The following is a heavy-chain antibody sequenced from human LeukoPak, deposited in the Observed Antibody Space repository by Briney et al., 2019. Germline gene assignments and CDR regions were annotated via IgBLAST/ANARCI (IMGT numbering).Heavy chain of an antibody. CDR1: RYTFTGYY. CDR3: ARGPGHYDFWSGYYTGPPPKDAFDI. V-gene: IGHV1-2*02. CDR2: INPNSGDT. J-gene: IGHJ3*02. D-gene: IGHD3-3*01. Sequence: ASVKVSCKASRYTFTGYYMHWVRQAPGQGLEWMGWINPNSGDTNYAQKFQGRVTMTRDTSISTAYMELSRLRSDDTAVYYCARGPGHYDFWSGYYTGPPPKDAFDIWGQGTMVTVSS.